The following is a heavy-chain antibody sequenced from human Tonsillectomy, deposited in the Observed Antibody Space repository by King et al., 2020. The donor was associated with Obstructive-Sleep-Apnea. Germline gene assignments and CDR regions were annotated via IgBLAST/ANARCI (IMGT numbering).Heavy chain of an antibody. CDR2: ISHDEREK. J-gene: IGHJ6*02. V-gene: IGHV3-30*04. D-gene: IGHD5-12*01. CDR3: ARAVYSAYEGYYYSGMDV. Sequence: VQLVESGGGVVQPGRSLRLSCAPSGSTFSKFAIHWVRQAPGKGLEWVAVISHDEREKNYADSVKGRLSISRDNSKNTVYLQLNSLRADDTAVYYCARAVYSAYEGYYYSGMDVWGQGTTLTVSS. CDR1: GSTFSKFA.